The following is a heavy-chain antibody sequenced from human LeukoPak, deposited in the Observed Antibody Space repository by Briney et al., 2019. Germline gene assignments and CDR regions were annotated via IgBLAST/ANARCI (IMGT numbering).Heavy chain of an antibody. J-gene: IGHJ3*02. D-gene: IGHD4-17*01. CDR1: GYSMSSGNY. CDR2: MYHSGSA. CDR3: ARSQYYGDFEGAFDI. V-gene: IGHV4-38-2*01. Sequence: SETLSLTCAVSGYSMSSGNYWGWIRQPPGKGLEWIGSMYHSGSAYYNPSLKSRVVISVDTSKKQFSLRLNSVTAADTAVYYCARSQYYGDFEGAFDIWGQGTMVTVSS.